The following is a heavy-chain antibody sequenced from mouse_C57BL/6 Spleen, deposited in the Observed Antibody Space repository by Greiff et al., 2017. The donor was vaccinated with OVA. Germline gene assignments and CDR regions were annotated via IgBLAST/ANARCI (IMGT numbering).Heavy chain of an antibody. CDR2: IDPSDSYT. V-gene: IGHV1-59*01. J-gene: IGHJ2*01. CDR3: ARGPLLDY. D-gene: IGHD6-5*01. Sequence: QVHVKQPGAELVRPGTSVKLSCKASGYTFTSYWMHWVKQRPGQGLEWIGVIDPSDSYTNYNQKFKGKATLTVDTSSSTAYMQLSSLTSEDSAVYYCARGPLLDYWGQGTTLTVSS. CDR1: GYTFTSYW.